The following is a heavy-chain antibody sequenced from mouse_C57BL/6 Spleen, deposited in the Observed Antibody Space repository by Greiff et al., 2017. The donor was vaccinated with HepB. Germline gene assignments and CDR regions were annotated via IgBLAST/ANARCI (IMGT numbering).Heavy chain of an antibody. CDR1: GFNIKNTY. D-gene: IGHD1-1*01. V-gene: IGHV14-3*01. CDR3: ARHYYGSSYGAMDY. CDR2: IDPANGNT. J-gene: IGHJ4*01. Sequence: EVMLVESVAELVRPGASVKLSCTASGFNIKNTYMHWVKQRPEQGLEWIGRIDPANGNTKYAPKFQGKATITADTSSNTAYLQLSSLTSEDTAIYYCARHYYGSSYGAMDYWGQGTSVTVSS.